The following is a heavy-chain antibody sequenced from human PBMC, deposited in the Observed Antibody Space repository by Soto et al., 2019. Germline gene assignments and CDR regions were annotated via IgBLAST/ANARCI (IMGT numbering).Heavy chain of an antibody. V-gene: IGHV4-39*01. CDR3: ARGNGWYYYYYVMDV. CDR1: GASISSSSHY. CDR2: TEYSGST. J-gene: IGHJ6*02. D-gene: IGHD6-19*01. Sequence: PSETPSITCTVSGASISSSSHYWGWIRQPPGKGLEWIGSTEYSGSTYYKPYLKSRLTISVDTSKNQHSLKLSSVTAADTAVYSCARGNGWYYYYYVMDVWGQRTTVTVCS.